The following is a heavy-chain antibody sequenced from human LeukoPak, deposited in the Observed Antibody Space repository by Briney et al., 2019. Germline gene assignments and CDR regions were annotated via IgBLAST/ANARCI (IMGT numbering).Heavy chain of an antibody. CDR3: ARDRVYYYDSSGYSNFDY. J-gene: IGHJ4*02. V-gene: IGHV1-2*02. Sequence: ASVKVSCKASGYTFTGYYMHWVRQAPGQGLEWMGWINPNSGGTNYAQKFQGRVTMTRDTSISTAYMELSRLRSDDTAVYYCARDRVYYYDSSGYSNFDYWGQGTLVTVFS. CDR1: GYTFTGYY. D-gene: IGHD3-22*01. CDR2: INPNSGGT.